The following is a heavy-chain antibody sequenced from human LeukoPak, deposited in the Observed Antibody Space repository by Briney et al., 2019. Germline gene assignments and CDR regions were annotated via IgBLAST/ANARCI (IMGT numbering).Heavy chain of an antibody. CDR3: ARDRTTVVTPGSYGMDV. CDR2: INAGNGNT. V-gene: IGHV1-3*01. J-gene: IGHJ6*02. Sequence: GASVKVSCKASGYTFTSYAMHWVRQAPGQRLEWMGWINAGNGNTKYSQKFQGRVTITRDTSASTAYMELSSLRSEDTAVYYCARDRTTVVTPGSYGMDVWGQGTTVTVSS. CDR1: GYTFTSYA. D-gene: IGHD4-23*01.